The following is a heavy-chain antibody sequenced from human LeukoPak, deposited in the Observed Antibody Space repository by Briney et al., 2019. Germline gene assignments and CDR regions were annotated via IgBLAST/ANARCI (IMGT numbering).Heavy chain of an antibody. D-gene: IGHD2-8*01. CDR1: GFTFRSYA. CDR3: AREIFNGLDI. Sequence: GGSLRLSCAGSGFTFRSYAMHWVRQAPGKGLEWVAVISYDGSNKDYADSVKGQFTISRDNSKNTLFLQMNSLRAEDTAVYYCAREIFNGLDIWGQGTMVTVSS. V-gene: IGHV3-30-3*01. CDR2: ISYDGSNK. J-gene: IGHJ3*02.